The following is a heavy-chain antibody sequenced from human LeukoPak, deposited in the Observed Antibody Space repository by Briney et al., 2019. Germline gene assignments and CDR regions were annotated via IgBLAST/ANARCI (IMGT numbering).Heavy chain of an antibody. D-gene: IGHD3-10*01. J-gene: IGHJ6*03. V-gene: IGHV1-3*03. CDR2: INAGNGNT. CDR1: GYTFTSYA. Sequence: ASVKVSCKASGYTFTSYAMHWVRQAPGQRLEWMGWINAGNGNTKYSQEFQGRVTISRDTSTSTAYMELSSLRSEDTAVYCCARDREGYYGSGTRGYYYYMDVWGKGTTVTISS. CDR3: ARDREGYYGSGTRGYYYYMDV.